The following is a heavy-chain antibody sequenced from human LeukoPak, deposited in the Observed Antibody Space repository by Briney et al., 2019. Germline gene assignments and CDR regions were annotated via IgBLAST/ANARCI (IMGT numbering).Heavy chain of an antibody. J-gene: IGHJ5*02. CDR2: ISYDGSNK. CDR3: ARGKRLDP. Sequence: QAGGSLRLSCAASGFTFSSYAMHWVRQAPGKGLEWVAVISYDGSNKYYADSVKGRFTISRDNSKNTLYLQMNSLRAEDTAVYYCARGKRLDPWGQGTLVTVSS. CDR1: GFTFSSYA. V-gene: IGHV3-30*04.